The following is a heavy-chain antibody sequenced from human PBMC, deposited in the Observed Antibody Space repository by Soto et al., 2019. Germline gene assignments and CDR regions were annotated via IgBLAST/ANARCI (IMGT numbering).Heavy chain of an antibody. CDR3: ASFLTYYYGSGSPTDGMDV. CDR1: GFTFSSYG. D-gene: IGHD3-10*01. V-gene: IGHV3-30*03. Sequence: GGSLRLSCAASGFTFSSYGMHWVRQAPGKGLEWVAVISYDGSNKYYADSVKGRFTISRDNSKNTLYLQMNSLRAEDTAVYYCASFLTYYYGSGSPTDGMDVWGQGTTVTVSS. CDR2: ISYDGSNK. J-gene: IGHJ6*02.